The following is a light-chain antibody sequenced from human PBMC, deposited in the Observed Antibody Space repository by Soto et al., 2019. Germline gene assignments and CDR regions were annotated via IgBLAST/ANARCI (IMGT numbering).Light chain of an antibody. CDR2: GAS. J-gene: IGKJ1*01. CDR1: QSVSSSY. Sequence: EIVLTQYPGTLSLSQGERATLSCRASQSVSSSYLAWYQQKPGQAPRLLIYGASSRATGIPDRFSGSGSGTHFTLTISRLEPEDFAVYYCQQYGSSGTFAQGT. V-gene: IGKV3-20*01. CDR3: QQYGSSGT.